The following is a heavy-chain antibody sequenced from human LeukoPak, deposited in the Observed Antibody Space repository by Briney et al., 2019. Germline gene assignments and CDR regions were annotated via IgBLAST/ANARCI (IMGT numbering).Heavy chain of an antibody. CDR3: AAVGANGGFDY. CDR1: GGTFSSYA. Sequence: SVKVSCKASGGTFSSYAISWVRQAPGQGLEWMGGIIPIFGTANYAQKFQGRVTITADKSTSTAYMELSSLRSEDTALYYCAAVGANGGFDYWGQGTLVTVSS. J-gene: IGHJ4*02. CDR2: IIPIFGTA. V-gene: IGHV1-69*06. D-gene: IGHD1-26*01.